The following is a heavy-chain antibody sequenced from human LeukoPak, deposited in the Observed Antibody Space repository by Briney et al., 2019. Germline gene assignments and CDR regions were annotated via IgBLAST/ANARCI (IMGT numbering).Heavy chain of an antibody. CDR3: ARAIVVVVAAKSWFDP. Sequence: SETLSLTCAVSGGSISSYYWSWIRQPPGKGLEWIGYIYYSGSTNYNPSLKSRVTISVDTSKNQFSLKLSSVTAADTAVYYCARAIVVVVAAKSWFDPWGQGTLVTVSS. CDR1: GGSISSYY. V-gene: IGHV4-59*01. J-gene: IGHJ5*02. D-gene: IGHD2-15*01. CDR2: IYYSGST.